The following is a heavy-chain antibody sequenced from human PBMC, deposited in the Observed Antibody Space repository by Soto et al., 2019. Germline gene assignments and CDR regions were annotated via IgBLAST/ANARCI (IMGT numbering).Heavy chain of an antibody. CDR1: GRSIRSYY. J-gene: IGHJ4*02. Sequence: PSETQSLISTVFGRSIRSYYWSCIRQPPGKGLEWIGYIYYSGSTNYNPSLKSRVTISVDTSKNQFSLKLSSVTAADTAVYYCARHRARYSYGPFDYWGQGTLGTVSS. CDR2: IYYSGST. CDR3: ARHRARYSYGPFDY. V-gene: IGHV4-59*08. D-gene: IGHD5-18*01.